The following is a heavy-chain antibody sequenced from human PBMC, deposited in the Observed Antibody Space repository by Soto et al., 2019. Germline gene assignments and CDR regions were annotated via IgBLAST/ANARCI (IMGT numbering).Heavy chain of an antibody. V-gene: IGHV4-39*01. CDR2: IHYSGNS. CDR3: ANLRGPFIFDQ. J-gene: IGHJ4*02. D-gene: IGHD6-25*01. Sequence: SETLSLTCTVSGDSISGSSFYWGWIRQTPGKGLEWIGSIHYSGNSYYNPSLKSRLTISVDTPRNQFSMRLSSVTAADTAMYYCANLRGPFIFDQWGQVIPVTVS. CDR1: GDSISGSSFY.